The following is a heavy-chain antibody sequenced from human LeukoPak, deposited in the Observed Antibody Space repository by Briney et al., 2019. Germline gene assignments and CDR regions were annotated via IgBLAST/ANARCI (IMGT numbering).Heavy chain of an antibody. V-gene: IGHV3-13*01. CDR1: GFIFDNYD. Sequence: HPGGSLRLSCAVSGFIFDNYDMHWVRQISGEGLEWVAAIGTGGDTYYRDSVKGRFTISRGNAKNSLYLQMNSLRVGDTAVYYCVRDYGPGGFGPWGQGALVTVSS. J-gene: IGHJ5*02. D-gene: IGHD3-10*01. CDR3: VRDYGPGGFGP. CDR2: IGTGGDT.